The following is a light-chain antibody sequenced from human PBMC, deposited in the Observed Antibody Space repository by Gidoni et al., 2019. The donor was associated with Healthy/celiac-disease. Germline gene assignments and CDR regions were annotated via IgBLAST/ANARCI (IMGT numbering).Light chain of an antibody. J-gene: IGKJ1*01. CDR2: DAS. CDR1: QSISSW. CDR3: QQYNSYSHHLWT. Sequence: DIQMTQSPSTLSASVGDRVTITGRASQSISSWLAWYQQKPGKAPKLLIYDASSLESGVPSRFSGSGSGTEFTLTISSLQPDDFATYYCQQYNSYSHHLWTFGQGTKVEIK. V-gene: IGKV1-5*01.